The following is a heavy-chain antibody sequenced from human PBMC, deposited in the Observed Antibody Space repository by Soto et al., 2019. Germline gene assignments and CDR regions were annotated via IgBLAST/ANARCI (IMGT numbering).Heavy chain of an antibody. CDR3: ARYYFDSSGYSNWFDP. Sequence: KPXAILWLTFAVSGGSITSGSYYWTWIRQHPGKGLEWIAYIHYSGRTYYNPSLKSRVTISVDTSNNQFSLKLSSVTAADTAVYYCARYYFDSSGYSNWFDPWGQGTLVTVSS. J-gene: IGHJ5*02. CDR2: IHYSGRT. CDR1: GGSITSGSYY. D-gene: IGHD3-22*01. V-gene: IGHV4-31*11.